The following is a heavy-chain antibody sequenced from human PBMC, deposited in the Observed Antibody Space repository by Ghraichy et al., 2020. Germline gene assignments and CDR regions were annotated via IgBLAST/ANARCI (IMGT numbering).Heavy chain of an antibody. J-gene: IGHJ3*02. CDR1: GDSVSNYNVA. CDR3: ARGRDHGLDI. V-gene: IGHV6-1*01. Sequence: SQTLSLTCAISGDSVSNYNVAWNWIRQSPSRGLEWLGRTYRMASQYAESVKSRMTISPDTSKNQFSLQLNSVTPEDTALYYCARGRDHGLDIWGQGTMVTVSS. CDR2: TYRMAS.